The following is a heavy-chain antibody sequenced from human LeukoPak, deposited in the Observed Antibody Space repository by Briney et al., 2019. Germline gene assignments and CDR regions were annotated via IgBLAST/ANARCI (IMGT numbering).Heavy chain of an antibody. CDR3: ARDLCHGGSCFHFDS. V-gene: IGHV1-46*01. CDR1: GYTFTSYY. Sequence: GASVKVSCKASGYTFTSYYMHWVRQAPGQGLEWMGIINPSGGSTSYAQKFQGRVTMTRDTSTSTVYMELSSLRSEDTAVYYCARDLCHGGSCFHFDSWGQGTLVTVSS. J-gene: IGHJ4*02. D-gene: IGHD2-15*01. CDR2: INPSGGST.